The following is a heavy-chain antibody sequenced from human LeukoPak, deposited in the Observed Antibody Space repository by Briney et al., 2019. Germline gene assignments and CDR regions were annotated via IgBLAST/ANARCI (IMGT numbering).Heavy chain of an antibody. Sequence: PSQTLSLTCAVSGGSLTSGTYYWGWGRQPAGKGLGWVVRIYTSMSINYTPSLKSRFTISVVTHKNQFSLKLSSVNAAETALYYCARAPCWYDAFYIWGQGTMVTVSS. D-gene: IGHD6-13*01. V-gene: IGHV4-61*02. CDR3: ARAPCWYDAFYI. CDR2: IYTSMSI. J-gene: IGHJ3*02. CDR1: GGSLTSGTYY.